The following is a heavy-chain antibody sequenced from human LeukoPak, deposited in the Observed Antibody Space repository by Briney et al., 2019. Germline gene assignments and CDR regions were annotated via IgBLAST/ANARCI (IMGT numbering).Heavy chain of an antibody. D-gene: IGHD3/OR15-3a*01. J-gene: IGHJ3*02. CDR2: IYSGGST. CDR1: GYTFSTYS. V-gene: IGHV3-53*01. Sequence: GGSLRLSCAVSGYTFSTYSMNWVRQAPGKGLGWVSVIYSGGSTYYADSVKGRFTISRDNSKNTLYLQMNSLRAEDTAVYYCAREGLDYLRAFDIWGQGTMVTVSS. CDR3: AREGLDYLRAFDI.